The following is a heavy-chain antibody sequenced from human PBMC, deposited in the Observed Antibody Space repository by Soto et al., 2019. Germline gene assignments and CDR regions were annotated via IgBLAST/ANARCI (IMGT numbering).Heavy chain of an antibody. V-gene: IGHV3-11*06. Sequence: GGSRRLSCAASGFTFSYYYMSWIRQAPGKGLEWVSYISSSSSYTNYADSVKGRFTISRDNAKNSLYLQMNSLRAEDTAVYYCARGDYDFWSGYYTRAHGMDVWGQGTTVTVSS. CDR1: GFTFSYYY. J-gene: IGHJ6*02. CDR3: ARGDYDFWSGYYTRAHGMDV. CDR2: ISSSSSYT. D-gene: IGHD3-3*01.